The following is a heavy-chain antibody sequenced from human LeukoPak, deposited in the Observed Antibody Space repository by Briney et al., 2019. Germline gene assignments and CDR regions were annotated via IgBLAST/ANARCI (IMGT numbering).Heavy chain of an antibody. Sequence: GRSLRLSCAASEFTFSNYAMHWVRQAPGKGLEWVAVIWYDGSNKYYADSVKGRFTISRDNSKNTLYLQMNSLRAEDTAVYYCARDGIATDYYFDYWGQGTLVTVSS. CDR2: IWYDGSNK. D-gene: IGHD6-13*01. CDR1: EFTFSNYA. J-gene: IGHJ4*02. CDR3: ARDGIATDYYFDY. V-gene: IGHV3-33*08.